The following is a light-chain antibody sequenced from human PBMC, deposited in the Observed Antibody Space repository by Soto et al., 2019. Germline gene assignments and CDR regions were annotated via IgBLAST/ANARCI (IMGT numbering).Light chain of an antibody. CDR2: DVS. J-gene: IGKJ5*01. CDR3: QQYKNWPL. Sequence: IVLIQSPATLSVSPGERATLSCRASQNISNYLIWYQQKPGQAPRLLIYDVSNRATDIPARFSGSGFGTEFTLTISSLQSEDFAVYYCQQYKNWPLLGQGTRLEIK. CDR1: QNISNY. V-gene: IGKV3D-15*01.